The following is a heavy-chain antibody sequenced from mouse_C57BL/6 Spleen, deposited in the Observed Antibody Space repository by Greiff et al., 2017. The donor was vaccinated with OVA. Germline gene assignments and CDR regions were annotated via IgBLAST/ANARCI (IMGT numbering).Heavy chain of an antibody. CDR2: IYPGNSDT. V-gene: IGHV1-5*01. D-gene: IGHD2-4*01. J-gene: IGHJ3*01. Sequence: VQLQQSGTVLARPGASVKMSCKTSGYTFTSYWMHWVKQRPGQGLEWIGAIYPGNSDTSYNQKFKGKAKLTAVTSASTAYMELSNLTNEESAVYYCKRVYDYDGGVLFDYWGQGTLVTVSA. CDR1: GYTFTSYW. CDR3: KRVYDYDGGVLFDY.